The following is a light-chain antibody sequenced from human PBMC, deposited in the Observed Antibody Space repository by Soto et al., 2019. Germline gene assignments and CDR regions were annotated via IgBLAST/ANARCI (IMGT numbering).Light chain of an antibody. V-gene: IGLV2-14*03. Sequence: QSVLTQPASVSGSPGQSITISCTGTSSDVGAYNFVSWHQQHPGKAPKLIIYNVYDRPSGISYRFSGSKSGNTASLTISGLQCEDEADYYCSSYTISRTYVFGTGTKLTGL. CDR3: SSYTISRTYV. J-gene: IGLJ1*01. CDR2: NVY. CDR1: SSDVGAYNF.